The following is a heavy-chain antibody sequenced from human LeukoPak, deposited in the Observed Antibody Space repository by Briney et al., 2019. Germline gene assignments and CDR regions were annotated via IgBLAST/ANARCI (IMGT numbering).Heavy chain of an antibody. D-gene: IGHD2-2*02. V-gene: IGHV4-39*01. Sequence: PSETLSLTCTVSGGSISSSSYYWGWIRQPPGKGLEWIGSIYYSGSTYYNPSLKSRVTISVDTSKNQFSLKLSSVTAADTAVYYCASINIVVVPAAIRVYYFDYWGQGTLVTVSS. CDR2: IYYSGST. CDR1: GGSISSSSYY. J-gene: IGHJ4*02. CDR3: ASINIVVVPAAIRVYYFDY.